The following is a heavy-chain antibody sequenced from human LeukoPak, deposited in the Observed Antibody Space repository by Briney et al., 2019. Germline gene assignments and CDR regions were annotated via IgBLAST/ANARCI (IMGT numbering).Heavy chain of an antibody. CDR1: GSTFSSYA. V-gene: IGHV3-23*01. Sequence: PGGSLRLSCAASGSTFSSYAMTWGRHAPREGVEWVSTISGSGGSTYNADSVKGRFTISRDNSTNTLYLQMNSVRAEDTAVYYCAKDRCSPVVVTAFDYWGQGTLVSVSS. D-gene: IGHD2-21*02. CDR3: AKDRCSPVVVTAFDY. CDR2: ISGSGGST. J-gene: IGHJ4*02.